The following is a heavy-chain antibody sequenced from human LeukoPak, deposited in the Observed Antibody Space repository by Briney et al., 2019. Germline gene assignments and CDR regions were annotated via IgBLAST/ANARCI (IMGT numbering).Heavy chain of an antibody. CDR1: GYTFTSYD. J-gene: IGHJ6*02. V-gene: IGHV1-8*01. CDR3: ARIFWSGYYYYYYGMDV. CDR2: MNPNSGNT. D-gene: IGHD3-3*01. Sequence: ASVKVSRKASGYTFTSYDINWVRQATGQGLEWMGWMNPNSGNTGYAQKFQGRVTMTRNTSISTAYMELSSLRSEDTAVYYCARIFWSGYYYYYYGMDVWGQGTTVTVSS.